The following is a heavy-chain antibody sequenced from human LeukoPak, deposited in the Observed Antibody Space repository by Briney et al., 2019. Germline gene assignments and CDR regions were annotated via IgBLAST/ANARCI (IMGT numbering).Heavy chain of an antibody. V-gene: IGHV4-4*02. D-gene: IGHD3-16*02. Sequence: PSETLSLTCAVSGGSISSSNWWSWVRQPPGKGLEWIGEIYHSGSTNYNPSLKSRVTISVDTSKNQFSLKLSSVTAADTAVYYCARFRVGDYVWGSYRYEVGAFDIWGQGTMVTVSS. J-gene: IGHJ3*02. CDR2: IYHSGST. CDR1: GGSISSSNW. CDR3: ARFRVGDYVWGSYRYEVGAFDI.